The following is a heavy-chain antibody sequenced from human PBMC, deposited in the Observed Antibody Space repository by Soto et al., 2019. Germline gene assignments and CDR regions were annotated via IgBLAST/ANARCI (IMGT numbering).Heavy chain of an antibody. J-gene: IGHJ6*02. V-gene: IGHV3-23*01. Sequence: GGSLRLSCAASGFTFSSYAMSWVRQAPGKGLEWVSAISGSGGSTYYADSVKGRFTISRDNSKNTLYLQMNSLRAEDTAVYYCVTVVAATLRWDYYGMDVWGQGTTVTVSS. CDR3: VTVVAATLRWDYYGMDV. CDR1: GFTFSSYA. D-gene: IGHD2-15*01. CDR2: ISGSGGST.